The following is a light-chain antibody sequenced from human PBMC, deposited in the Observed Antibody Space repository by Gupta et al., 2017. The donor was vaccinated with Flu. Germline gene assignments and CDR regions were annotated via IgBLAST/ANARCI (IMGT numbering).Light chain of an antibody. CDR1: QSLVHRNGNIY. J-gene: IGKJ1*01. Sequence: DVVLTQSPLALPVTLGQPASISCRSSQSLVHRNGNIYLTWFQQRPGQSPRRLIYRVSNRDSGVPDRFSGSGSGTDFTLKISRGEAEDVGVYYCMQGTYWRTFGQGTKVEIK. V-gene: IGKV2-30*02. CDR2: RVS. CDR3: MQGTYWRT.